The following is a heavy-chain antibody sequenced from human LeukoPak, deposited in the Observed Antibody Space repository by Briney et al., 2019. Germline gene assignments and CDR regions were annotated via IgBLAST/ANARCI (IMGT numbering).Heavy chain of an antibody. CDR1: GYTFTSYG. CDR3: ARDSNWGRYYYYMDV. V-gene: IGHV1-18*01. D-gene: IGHD7-27*01. J-gene: IGHJ6*03. Sequence: ASVKVSCKASGYTFTSYGISWVRQAPGQGLEWMGWISAYNGNTNYAQKLQGRVTMTTDTSTSTAYMELRSLRSDDTAVYYCARDSNWGRYYYYMDVWGKGTTVTVSS. CDR2: ISAYNGNT.